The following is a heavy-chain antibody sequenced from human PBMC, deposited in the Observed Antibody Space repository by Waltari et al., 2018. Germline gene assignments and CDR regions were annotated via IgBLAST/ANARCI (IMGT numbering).Heavy chain of an antibody. CDR2: ISGSGGST. D-gene: IGHD3-9*01. CDR3: AKDPALTGWLDP. J-gene: IGHJ5*02. V-gene: IGHV3-23*01. CDR1: GFTFSSYA. Sequence: VQLLESGGGLVRPGGSLRLSCAASGFTFSSYAMSWVRQAPGKGLEWVSAISGSGGSTYYADAVKGRFTISRDNSKNTRYLQMNSLRAEDTAVYYCAKDPALTGWLDPWGQGTLVTVSS.